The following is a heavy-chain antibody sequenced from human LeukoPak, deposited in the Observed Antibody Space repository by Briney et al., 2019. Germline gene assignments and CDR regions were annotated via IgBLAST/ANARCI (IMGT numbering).Heavy chain of an antibody. CDR3: AKVPKQYQLLGGSDY. D-gene: IGHD2-2*01. Sequence: GGSLRLSCAASGFTFDNFAMNWVRRAPGKALEWVSSISSTGGNIYYADSVEGRFTISRDNSKNTLYLQMNSLRAEDTAVYYCAKVPKQYQLLGGSDYWGQGTLVTVSS. CDR1: GFTFDNFA. J-gene: IGHJ4*02. CDR2: ISSTGGNI. V-gene: IGHV3-23*01.